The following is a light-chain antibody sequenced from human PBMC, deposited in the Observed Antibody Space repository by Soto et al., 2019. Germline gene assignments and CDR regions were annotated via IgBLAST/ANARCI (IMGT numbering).Light chain of an antibody. CDR3: CSYARGSTYV. V-gene: IGLV2-23*01. CDR2: EGS. J-gene: IGLJ1*01. Sequence: QSALTQPASVSGSPGQSITISCTGTSSDVGNYNLVSWYQQHPGTAPKLMIYEGSKRPSGVSNRFSGSKSDNTASLTISGLQAEDEAHYYCCSYARGSTYVFGTGTKLTVL. CDR1: SSDVGNYNL.